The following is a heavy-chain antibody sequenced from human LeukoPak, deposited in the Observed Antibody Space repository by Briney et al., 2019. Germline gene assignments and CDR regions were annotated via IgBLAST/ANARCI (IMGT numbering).Heavy chain of an antibody. V-gene: IGHV3-74*01. Sequence: PGGSLRLSCAGSGLTFSSYWVHWVRQAPGTGLVWVSGITPDGGATFYADSVRGRFSISRDNAKSTVFLQMNSLRAEDTAVYFCTGVLDYWGQGTLVTVSS. J-gene: IGHJ4*02. CDR2: ITPDGGAT. CDR3: TGVLDY. D-gene: IGHD2-8*01. CDR1: GLTFSSYW.